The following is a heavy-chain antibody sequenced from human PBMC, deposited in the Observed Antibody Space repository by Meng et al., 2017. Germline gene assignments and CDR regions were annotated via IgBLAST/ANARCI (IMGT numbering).Heavy chain of an antibody. CDR3: AREGLLRYFDWLLGGPYYFDY. V-gene: IGHV7-4-1*02. J-gene: IGHJ4*02. D-gene: IGHD3-9*01. Sequence: ASVKVSCKASGYTFTSYAMNWVRQAPGQGLEWMGWINTNTGNPTYAQGFTGRFVFSLDTSVSTAYLQISSLKAEDTAVYYCAREGLLRYFDWLLGGPYYFDYWGQGTLVTGSS. CDR1: GYTFTSYA. CDR2: INTNTGNP.